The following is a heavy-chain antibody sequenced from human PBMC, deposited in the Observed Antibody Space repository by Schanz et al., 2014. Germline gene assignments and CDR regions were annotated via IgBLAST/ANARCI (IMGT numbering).Heavy chain of an antibody. CDR3: ARLWGGWRIPDY. CDR2: IYYSGST. Sequence: QLQMQESGPGLVKPSETLSLTCSVSGDSISSTSYYWGWIRQPPGKGLEWIGSIYYSGSTYYNASLKRRVPIPVDPSKNQFSLKLTSVPAADSAVYYCARLWGGWRIPDYWGQGTLVTVSS. V-gene: IGHV4-39*01. D-gene: IGHD6-19*01. CDR1: GDSISSTSYY. J-gene: IGHJ4*02.